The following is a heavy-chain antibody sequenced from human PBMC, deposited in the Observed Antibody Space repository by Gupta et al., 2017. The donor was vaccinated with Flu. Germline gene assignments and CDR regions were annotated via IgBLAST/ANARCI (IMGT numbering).Heavy chain of an antibody. Sequence: EVQLLESGGGLVQPGGSLRLSCAASGFTFSSYAMSWVRQAPGKGLEGVSAISGSGGSTYYADSVKGRFTISRDNSKNTLYLQMNSLRAEDTAVYYCATEGLDYGDYGLSGEPGYNWFDPWGQGTLVTVSS. V-gene: IGHV3-23*01. D-gene: IGHD4-17*01. J-gene: IGHJ5*02. CDR1: GFTFSSYA. CDR2: ISGSGGST. CDR3: ATEGLDYGDYGLSGEPGYNWFDP.